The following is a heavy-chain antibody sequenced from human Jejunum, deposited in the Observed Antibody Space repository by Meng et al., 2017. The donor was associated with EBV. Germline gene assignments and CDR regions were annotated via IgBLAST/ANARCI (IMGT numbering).Heavy chain of an antibody. D-gene: IGHD2-15*01. CDR2: INPDSGHI. CDR3: AREGNCSGDNCYPAGF. J-gene: IGHJ4*02. V-gene: IGHV1-2*06. Sequence: KPRASGKHPRKSGGSGVTGYPIHWVHQGPGQGLESIGRINPDSGHINYAQKFQGRVTLTRDTSISTAYMRLSRLQSDDTAVYFCAREGNCSGDNCYPAGFWGKGSLVTVSS. CDR1: GSGVTGYP.